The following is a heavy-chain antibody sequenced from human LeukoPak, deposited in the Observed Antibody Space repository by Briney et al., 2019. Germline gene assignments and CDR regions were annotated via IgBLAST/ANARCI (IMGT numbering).Heavy chain of an antibody. V-gene: IGHV3-73*01. CDR1: GFTFSGSA. D-gene: IGHD2-2*01. CDR2: IRSKANSYAT. Sequence: GGSLKLSCAASGFTFSGSAIHWVRQASGKGLEWVGRIRSKANSYATAYAASVKGRFTISRDDSKNTAYLQMNSLKTEDTAMYYCTSGGYCSSTSCYGENWGQGTLVTVSS. J-gene: IGHJ4*02. CDR3: TSGGYCSSTSCYGEN.